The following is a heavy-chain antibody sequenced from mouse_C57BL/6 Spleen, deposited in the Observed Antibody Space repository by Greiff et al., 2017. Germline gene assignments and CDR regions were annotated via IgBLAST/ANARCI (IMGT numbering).Heavy chain of an antibody. Sequence: QVQLKESGAELVRPGASVPLSCKASGYTFTDYEMHWVKQTPVHGLEWIGAIDPETGGTAYNHKFKGKAILTADKSSSTAYMEIRSLTSEDAAVYYCTSYGVYYAMDYWGQGTAVTVSS. CDR3: TSYGVYYAMDY. V-gene: IGHV1-15*01. CDR2: IDPETGGT. D-gene: IGHD1-2*01. J-gene: IGHJ4*01. CDR1: GYTFTDYE.